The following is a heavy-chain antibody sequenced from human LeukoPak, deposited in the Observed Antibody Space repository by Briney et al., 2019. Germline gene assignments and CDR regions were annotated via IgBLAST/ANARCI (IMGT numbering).Heavy chain of an antibody. CDR2: ISSSSGSI. Sequence: PGGSLRLSCAASGFTFSNYNMNSVRQAPGKGLEWVSSISSSSGSIYYADSVKGRFTVSRDNAKNSLYLQINNLRDDDTAVYYCVRDSLLWFGEIDYWGQGTLVSVSS. D-gene: IGHD3-10*01. J-gene: IGHJ4*02. V-gene: IGHV3-21*01. CDR1: GFTFSNYN. CDR3: VRDSLLWFGEIDY.